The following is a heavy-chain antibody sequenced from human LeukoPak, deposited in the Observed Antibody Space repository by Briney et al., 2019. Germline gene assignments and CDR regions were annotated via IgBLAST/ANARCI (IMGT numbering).Heavy chain of an antibody. CDR1: GFTFSSYA. V-gene: IGHV3-23*01. Sequence: GGSLRLSCAASGFTFSSYAMSWVRQTPGKGLEWVSAISGSGGSIYYADSVKGRFTISRDNSKNTLFLQMNSLRAEDTAPYYCAKSVAIYFYYGLDVWGQGTTVAVSS. J-gene: IGHJ6*02. CDR3: AKSVAIYFYYGLDV. D-gene: IGHD3-3*01. CDR2: ISGSGGSI.